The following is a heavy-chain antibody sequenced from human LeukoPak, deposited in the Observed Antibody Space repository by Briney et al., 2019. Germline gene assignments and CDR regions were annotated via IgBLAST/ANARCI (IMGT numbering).Heavy chain of an antibody. CDR2: TYTSGST. CDR1: GGSISSDY. D-gene: IGHD6-13*01. V-gene: IGHV4-4*07. J-gene: IGHJ4*02. Sequence: SETLSLTCTVSGGSISSDYWNWIRQPAGKGLEWIGRTYTSGSTTNNPSLKSRLTMSIDTSNNQFSLKLTSMTAADTAVYYCARRRPAAGFDYWGQGILVTVSS. CDR3: ARRRPAAGFDY.